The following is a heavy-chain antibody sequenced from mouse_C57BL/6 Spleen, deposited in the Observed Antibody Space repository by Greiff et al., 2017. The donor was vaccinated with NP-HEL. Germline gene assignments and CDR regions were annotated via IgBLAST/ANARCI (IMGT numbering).Heavy chain of an antibody. CDR1: GYSITSGYY. Sequence: EVQLQQSGPGLVKPSQSLSLTCSVTGYSITSGYYWNWIRQFPGNKLEWMGYISYDGSNNYNPSLKNRISITRDTSKNQFFLKLNSVTTEDTATYYCARDHPYYFDYWGQGTTLTVSS. J-gene: IGHJ2*01. CDR3: ARDHPYYFDY. CDR2: ISYDGSN. V-gene: IGHV3-6*01.